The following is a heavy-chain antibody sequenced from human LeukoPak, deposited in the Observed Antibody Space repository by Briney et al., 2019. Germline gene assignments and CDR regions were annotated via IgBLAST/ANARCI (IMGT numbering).Heavy chain of an antibody. J-gene: IGHJ5*02. Sequence: SETLSLTCTVSGGSISSYYWTWIRQPAGKGLEWIGRIYTTGSTNYNPSLKSRVTISVDTSKNQFSLKLSSVTAADTAVYYCARVNLIFGTPSWFDPWGQGTLVTVSS. V-gene: IGHV4-4*07. CDR3: ARVNLIFGTPSWFDP. CDR1: GGSISSYY. D-gene: IGHD2-21*02. CDR2: IYTTGST.